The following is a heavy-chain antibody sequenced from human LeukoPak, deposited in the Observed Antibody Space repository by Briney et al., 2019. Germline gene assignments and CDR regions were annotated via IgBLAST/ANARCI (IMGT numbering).Heavy chain of an antibody. Sequence: SETLSLTCTVSGGSISNYYWSWIRQPPGKGLEWIGYIYYIGSTKYNPSLKSRVTISIDTSKNQFSLKLSSVTAADTAVYYCARKGGYYDSSGYYYDYDAFDIWGQGTMVTVSS. D-gene: IGHD3-22*01. V-gene: IGHV4-59*01. CDR3: ARKGGYYDSSGYYYDYDAFDI. CDR1: GGSISNYY. J-gene: IGHJ3*02. CDR2: IYYIGST.